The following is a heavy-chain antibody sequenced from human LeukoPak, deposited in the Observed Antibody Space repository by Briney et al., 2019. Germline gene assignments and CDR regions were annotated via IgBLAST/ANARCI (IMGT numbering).Heavy chain of an antibody. V-gene: IGHV1-8*01. J-gene: IGHJ5*02. Sequence: GASVKVSCKASGYTFTSYDINWVRQATGQGLEWMGWMNPNSGNTGYAQKFQGRVTMTRNTSISTAYMELSSLRSEDTAVYYCARGDYDILTGHDNWFDPWGQGTLVTVSS. CDR3: ARGDYDILTGHDNWFDP. CDR2: MNPNSGNT. CDR1: GYTFTSYD. D-gene: IGHD3-9*01.